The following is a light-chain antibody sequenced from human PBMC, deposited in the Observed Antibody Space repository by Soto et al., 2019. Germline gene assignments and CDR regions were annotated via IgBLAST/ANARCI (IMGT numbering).Light chain of an antibody. CDR3: QQSSNWPLLT. J-gene: IGKJ4*01. CDR2: DAS. CDR1: KSVSTY. Sequence: EIVLTQSPATLSLSPGDRATLSCRASKSVSTYLAWYQEKPGQAPRILIYDASNRATGIPARFRGSGSGTDFTLTISSLEPEDFAVYYCQQSSNWPLLTFGGGTKVEIK. V-gene: IGKV3-11*01.